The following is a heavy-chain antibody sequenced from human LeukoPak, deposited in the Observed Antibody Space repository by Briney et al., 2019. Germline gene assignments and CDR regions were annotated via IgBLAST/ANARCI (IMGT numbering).Heavy chain of an antibody. CDR3: AQDSSGDAFDI. J-gene: IGHJ3*02. CDR1: GGSFSGYY. D-gene: IGHD3-22*01. V-gene: IGHV4-34*01. CDR2: INHSGNT. Sequence: PSETLSLTCAVYGGSFSGYYWSWIRQPPGKGLEWIGEINHSGNTNYNPSLKSRVTISVDTSKNQFSLKLSSVTAADTAVYYCAQDSSGDAFDIWGQGTMVTASS.